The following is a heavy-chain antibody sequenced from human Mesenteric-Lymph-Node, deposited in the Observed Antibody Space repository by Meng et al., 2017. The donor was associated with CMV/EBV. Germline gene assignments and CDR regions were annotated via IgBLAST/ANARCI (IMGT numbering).Heavy chain of an antibody. Sequence: SETLSLTCTVSGGSISSSSYYWGWIRQPPGKGLEWIGSIYYSGSTYYNPSLKSRVTISVDTSKNQFSLKLSSVTAADTAVYYCARHISSPLGRWFDPWGQGTLVTVSS. CDR2: IYYSGST. CDR3: ARHISSPLGRWFDP. J-gene: IGHJ5*02. CDR1: GGSISSSSYY. D-gene: IGHD3-3*02. V-gene: IGHV4-39*01.